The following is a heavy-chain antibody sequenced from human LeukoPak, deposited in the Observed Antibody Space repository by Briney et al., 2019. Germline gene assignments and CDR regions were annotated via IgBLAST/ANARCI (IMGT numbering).Heavy chain of an antibody. CDR1: GFTFSSYA. Sequence: QTGGSLRLSCAASGFTFSSYAMSWVRQAPGKGLEWVSAISGSGGSTYYADSVKGRFTISRDNSKNTLYLQMNSLRAEDTAVYYCARAQRLIAARPGWFDPWGQGTLVTVSS. CDR2: ISGSGGST. J-gene: IGHJ5*02. D-gene: IGHD6-6*01. CDR3: ARAQRLIAARPGWFDP. V-gene: IGHV3-23*01.